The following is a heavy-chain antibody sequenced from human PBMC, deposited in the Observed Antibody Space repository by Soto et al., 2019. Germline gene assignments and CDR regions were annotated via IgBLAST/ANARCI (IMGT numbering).Heavy chain of an antibody. CDR3: ARGIDDNASFGMDI. CDR2: IKQDGSEK. V-gene: IGHV3-7*01. J-gene: IGHJ6*02. Sequence: VGSLRLSCAASRFTFSSYWMSWVRQAPGKGLEWVANIKQDGSEKLYVDSVKGRFTISRDNAKNSLYLQMDSLRAEDTAVYYCARGIDDNASFGMDIWGQGTTVTVSS. D-gene: IGHD1-1*01. CDR1: RFTFSSYW.